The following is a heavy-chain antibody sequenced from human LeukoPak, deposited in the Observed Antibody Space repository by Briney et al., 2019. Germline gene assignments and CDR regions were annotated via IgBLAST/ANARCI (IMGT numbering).Heavy chain of an antibody. V-gene: IGHV3-33*01. J-gene: IGHJ4*02. CDR1: GFTFSSYG. Sequence: PGRSLRLSCAASGFTFSSYGMHWVRQAPGKGLEWVAVMWFDGSNIYYADSVKGRFTISRDNSKNTLYLQMNSLRAEDTAVYYCARDYSSSWLRFGDYWGQGTLVTVSS. CDR3: ARDYSSSWLRFGDY. D-gene: IGHD6-6*01. CDR2: MWFDGSNI.